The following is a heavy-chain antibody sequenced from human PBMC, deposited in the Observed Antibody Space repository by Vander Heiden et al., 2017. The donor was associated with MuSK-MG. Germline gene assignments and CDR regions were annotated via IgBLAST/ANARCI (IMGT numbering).Heavy chain of an antibody. V-gene: IGHV4-39*01. D-gene: IGHD3-16*02. CDR3: ARHFAFGATYRWFDP. CDR1: GGPIRSSSYY. Sequence: QLQLQESGPGLVKPSETLSLPCTVSGGPIRSSSYYWGWIRQPPGKGLEWIGSIYYSGSTYYNPSLKSRVTISVDTSKNQFSLKLSSVTAADTAVYYCARHFAFGATYRWFDPWGQGTLVTVSS. CDR2: IYYSGST. J-gene: IGHJ5*02.